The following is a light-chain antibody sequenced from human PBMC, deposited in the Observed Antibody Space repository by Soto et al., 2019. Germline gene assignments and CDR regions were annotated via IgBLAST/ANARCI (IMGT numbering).Light chain of an antibody. CDR2: GAS. CDR3: QQYGSAPLFT. CDR1: QSVSSSY. V-gene: IGKV3-20*01. J-gene: IGKJ3*01. Sequence: DIVLTQSPGTLSLSPGERATLSCRASQSVSSSYLAWYQQKPGQAPRLLIYGASSRATGIPDRFSGSGSGTDFTLTISRLEPEVFAVYYCQQYGSAPLFTFGPGTKGDIK.